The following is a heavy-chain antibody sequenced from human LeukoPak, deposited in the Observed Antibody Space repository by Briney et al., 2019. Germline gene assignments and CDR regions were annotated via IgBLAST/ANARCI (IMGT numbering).Heavy chain of an antibody. Sequence: SVKVSCKASGGTFSSYAISWVRQAPGQGLEWMGGIIPIFGTANYAQKFQGRVTITADESTSTAYMELSSLRSEDTAVYYCARGLVAPAASEPNFDYWGQGTLVTVSS. J-gene: IGHJ4*02. V-gene: IGHV1-69*13. CDR2: IIPIFGTA. D-gene: IGHD2-2*01. CDR3: ARGLVAPAASEPNFDY. CDR1: GGTFSSYA.